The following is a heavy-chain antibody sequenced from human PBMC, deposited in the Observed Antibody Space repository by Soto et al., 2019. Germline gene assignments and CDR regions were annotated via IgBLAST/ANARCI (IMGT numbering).Heavy chain of an antibody. CDR1: GFTFSSYA. CDR3: AKFKYNWNYDDNYFDY. V-gene: IGHV3-30-3*02. Sequence: PGGALRLSCAASGFTFSSYAMHWVRQAPGKGLEWVSVISYDGGSTYYADSVKGRFTISRDNSKNTLYLQMNSLRAEDTAVYYCAKFKYNWNYDDNYFDYWGQGTLVTVSS. D-gene: IGHD1-7*01. J-gene: IGHJ4*02. CDR2: ISYDGGST.